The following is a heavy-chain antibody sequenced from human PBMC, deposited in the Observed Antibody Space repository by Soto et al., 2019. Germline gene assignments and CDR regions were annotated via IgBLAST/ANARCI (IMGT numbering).Heavy chain of an antibody. CDR3: ARKKYYDFWSGYLFDY. J-gene: IGHJ4*02. D-gene: IGHD3-3*01. V-gene: IGHV4-30-4*01. CDR2: IYYSGST. Sequence: SETLSLTCTVSGGSISSGDYYWSWIRQPPGKGLEWIGYIYYSGSTYYNPSLKSRVTISVDTSKNQFSLKLSSVTAADTAVYYCARKKYYDFWSGYLFDYWGQGTLVTVSS. CDR1: GGSISSGDYY.